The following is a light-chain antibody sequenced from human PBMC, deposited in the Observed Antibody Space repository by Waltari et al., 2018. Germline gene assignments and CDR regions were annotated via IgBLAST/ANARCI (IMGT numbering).Light chain of an antibody. V-gene: IGKV1-5*03. CDR1: QSVSW. Sequence: VTITCRASQSVSWLAWYQQKPGEAPKLLIYEASTLERGVPSRFSGRGSGTEFTLTISSLQPDDFATFFCQQYDTYSPHSFGQGTKLEIK. CDR3: QQYDTYSPHS. CDR2: EAS. J-gene: IGKJ2*03.